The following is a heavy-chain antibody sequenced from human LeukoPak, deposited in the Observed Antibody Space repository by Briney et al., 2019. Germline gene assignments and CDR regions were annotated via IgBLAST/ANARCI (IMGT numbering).Heavy chain of an antibody. Sequence: PGGSLRLSCAASGFTFTSYAMSWVRQAPGKGLEWVSAITATGGSTYYSASVKGRFTNSRDNSKNTLYLQMSSLRAEDTAIYFCAKVRDSRDWYKDAFDIWGQGTMVTVSS. D-gene: IGHD6-19*01. CDR2: ITATGGST. CDR1: GFTFTSYA. V-gene: IGHV3-23*01. J-gene: IGHJ3*02. CDR3: AKVRDSRDWYKDAFDI.